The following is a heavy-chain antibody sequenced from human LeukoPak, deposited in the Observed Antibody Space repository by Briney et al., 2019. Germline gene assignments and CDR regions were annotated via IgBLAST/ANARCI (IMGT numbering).Heavy chain of an antibody. Sequence: PGGSLRLSCAASGLTFSSYSMNWSRKAPGKGLEWVSSISSSSSYIYYADSVKGRFTISRDNAKNSLYLQMNSLRADDTAVYYCDGADFWGQGTLVTASS. CDR2: ISSSSSYI. V-gene: IGHV3-21*04. CDR3: DGADF. J-gene: IGHJ4*02. CDR1: GLTFSSYS.